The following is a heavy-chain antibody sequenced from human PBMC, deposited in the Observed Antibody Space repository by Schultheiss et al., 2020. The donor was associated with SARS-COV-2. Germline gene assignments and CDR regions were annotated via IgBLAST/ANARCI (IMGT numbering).Heavy chain of an antibody. CDR1: GYSISSGYY. D-gene: IGHD3-22*01. J-gene: IGHJ4*02. V-gene: IGHV4-61*01. CDR2: IYYSGST. Sequence: SQTLSLTCAVSGYSISSGYYWGWIRQPPGKGLEWIGYIYYSGSTNYNPSLKSRVTISVDTSKNQFSLKLSSVTAADTAVYYCARGGYYDSGLFDYWGQGTLVTVSS. CDR3: ARGGYYDSGLFDY.